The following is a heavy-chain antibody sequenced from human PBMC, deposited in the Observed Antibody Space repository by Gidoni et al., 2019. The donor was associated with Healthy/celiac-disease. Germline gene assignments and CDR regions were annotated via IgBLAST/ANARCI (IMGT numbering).Heavy chain of an antibody. Sequence: VQLVVSGGGLVQPGGSLRLPCAASGSPFRDHYMDWVRQAPGKGLEWGGRTRNKANSYTTEYAASVKGRFTISRDDSKNSLYLQMNSLKTEDTAVYYCARVSTGTTKYYYYYYMDVWGKGTTVTVSS. CDR2: TRNKANSYTT. V-gene: IGHV3-72*01. J-gene: IGHJ6*03. CDR3: ARVSTGTTKYYYYYYMDV. CDR1: GSPFRDHY. D-gene: IGHD1-7*01.